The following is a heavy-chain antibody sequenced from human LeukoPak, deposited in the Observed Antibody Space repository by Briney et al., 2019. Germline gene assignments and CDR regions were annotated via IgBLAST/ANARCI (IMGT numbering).Heavy chain of an antibody. CDR1: GFSFSRYE. D-gene: IGHD3-22*01. J-gene: IGHJ4*02. CDR2: ISSSDTTI. Sequence: GGSLRLSCAASGFSFSRYEMNWVRQAPGKGLEWVSYISSSDTTIYYADSVKGRFTISRDDSKNTLYLQMNSLRAEDTAVYYCAKDSRYYYDSSGYYSVWGQGTLVTVSS. V-gene: IGHV3-48*03. CDR3: AKDSRYYYDSSGYYSV.